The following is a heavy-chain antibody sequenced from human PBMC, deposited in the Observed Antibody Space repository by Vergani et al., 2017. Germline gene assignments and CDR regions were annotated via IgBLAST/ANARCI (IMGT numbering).Heavy chain of an antibody. D-gene: IGHD3-22*01. CDR1: GGSISSGDYY. V-gene: IGHV4-30-4*01. J-gene: IGHJ6*02. Sequence: QVQLQESGPGLVKPSQTLSLTCTVSGGSISSGDYYWSWIRQPPGKGLEWIGYIYYSGSTYYNPSLKSRVTISVDTSKNQFTLKLSSVTAADTAVYYCARVRRDDSGCYYYYYGMDVWGQGTTVTVAS. CDR3: ARVRRDDSGCYYYYYGMDV. CDR2: IYYSGST.